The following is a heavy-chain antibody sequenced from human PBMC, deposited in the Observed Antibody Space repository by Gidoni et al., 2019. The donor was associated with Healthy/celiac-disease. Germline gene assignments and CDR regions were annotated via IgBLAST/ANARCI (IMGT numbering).Heavy chain of an antibody. CDR3: ARESVYSGYVLDY. D-gene: IGHD5-12*01. CDR1: GFTFSSYW. CDR2: IKQDGSEK. Sequence: EVQLVESGGGLVQPGGSLRLSCAASGFTFSSYWMSWVRQAPGKGLEWVANIKQDGSEKYYVDSVKGRFTISRDNAKNSLYLQMNSLRAEDTAVYYCARESVYSGYVLDYWGQGTLVTVSS. V-gene: IGHV3-7*01. J-gene: IGHJ4*02.